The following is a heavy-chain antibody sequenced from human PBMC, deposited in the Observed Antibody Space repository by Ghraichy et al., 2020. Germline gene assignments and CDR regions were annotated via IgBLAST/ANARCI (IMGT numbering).Heavy chain of an antibody. CDR1: GGSFSGYY. Sequence: SETLSLTCAVYGGSFSGYYWSWIRQPPGKGLEWIGEINHSGSTNYNPSLKSRVTTSVDTSKNQFSLKLSSVTAADTAVYYCARYRKGGGSYNWFDPWGQGTLVTVSS. J-gene: IGHJ5*02. CDR2: INHSGST. D-gene: IGHD1-26*01. V-gene: IGHV4-34*01. CDR3: ARYRKGGGSYNWFDP.